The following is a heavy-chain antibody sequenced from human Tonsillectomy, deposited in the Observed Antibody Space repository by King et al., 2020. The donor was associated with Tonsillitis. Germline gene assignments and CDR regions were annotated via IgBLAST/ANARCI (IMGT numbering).Heavy chain of an antibody. D-gene: IGHD6-19*01. CDR1: GGSLSSGSYY. CDR2: IYTSGRS. Sequence: VQLQESGPGLVKPSQTLSLTCTVSGGSLSSGSYYWSWIRQPAGKGLEWSGRIYTSGRSNYNHSLKSRVTMSVETSKNQFSWKRSSVTAADPAVYYCARRSSGLSWRSFDIWGQGTMVTVSS. J-gene: IGHJ3*02. V-gene: IGHV4-61*02. CDR3: ARRSSGLSWRSFDI.